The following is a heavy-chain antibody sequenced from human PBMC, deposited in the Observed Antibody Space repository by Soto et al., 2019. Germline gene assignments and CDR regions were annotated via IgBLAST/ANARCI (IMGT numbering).Heavy chain of an antibody. CDR1: GGSITSSNW. CDR3: ARRYGSCFDY. D-gene: IGHD5-18*01. CDR2: IYFRGNT. J-gene: IGHJ4*02. Sequence: SETLSLTCTVSGGSITSSNWWSWVRQPPGEGLEWIGEIYFRGNTNYNPSLKSRVTISVDTSKNQFSLKLSSVTAADTAVYYCARRYGSCFDYWGQGTLVTVSS. V-gene: IGHV4-4*02.